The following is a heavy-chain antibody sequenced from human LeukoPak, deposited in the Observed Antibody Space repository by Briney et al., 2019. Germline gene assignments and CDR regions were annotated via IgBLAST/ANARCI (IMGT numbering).Heavy chain of an antibody. D-gene: IGHD3-22*01. V-gene: IGHV1-69*06. CDR1: GGTFSSYA. J-gene: IGHJ3*02. CDR2: IIPIFGTA. Sequence: ASVKVSCKASGGTFSSYAISWVRQAPGQGLEWMGGIIPIFGTANYAQKFQGRVTITADKSTSKAYMELSSLRSEDTAVYYCARSPRPYYYDSSGYSRLDAFDIWGQGTMVTVSS. CDR3: ARSPRPYYYDSSGYSRLDAFDI.